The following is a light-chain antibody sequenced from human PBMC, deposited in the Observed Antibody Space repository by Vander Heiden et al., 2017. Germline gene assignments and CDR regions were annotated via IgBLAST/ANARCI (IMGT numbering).Light chain of an antibody. CDR2: KDS. CDR3: QSADSSGTYTV. V-gene: IGLV3-25*03. Sequence: SYELPQPPSVSVSPGQTARITCSGDALPKQYAYWYQQKPGQAPVLVIYKDSERPSGIPERFSGSSSGTTVTLTISGVQAEDEADYYCQSADSSGTYTVFGGGTKLTGL. J-gene: IGLJ2*01. CDR1: ALPKQY.